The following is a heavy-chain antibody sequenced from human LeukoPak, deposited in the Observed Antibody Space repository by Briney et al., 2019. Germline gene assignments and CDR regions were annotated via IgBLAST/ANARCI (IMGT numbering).Heavy chain of an antibody. CDR1: GFTFSSYE. J-gene: IGHJ6*03. CDR3: ASLSKLRYYMDV. V-gene: IGHV3-48*03. D-gene: IGHD1-7*01. CDR2: ISSSGSTI. Sequence: GGSLRLSCAASGFTFSSYEMNWVRQAPGKGLEWVSYISSSGSTIDYAESVKGRFTISRDNAKNSLYLQMNSLRAEDTAVYYCASLSKLRYYMDVWGKGTTVTVSS.